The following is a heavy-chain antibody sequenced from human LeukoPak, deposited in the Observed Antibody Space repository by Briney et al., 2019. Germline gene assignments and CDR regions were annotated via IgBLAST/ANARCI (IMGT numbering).Heavy chain of an antibody. D-gene: IGHD3-3*01. CDR3: ARSLPSNYDFWSGYYMGYFDY. Sequence: PGGSLRLSCAASRFTFSSYGMHWVRQAPGKGLEWVTFILYDASYTYYADSVKGRFTISRDNSKNTLYLQMNSLRAEDTAVYYCARSLPSNYDFWSGYYMGYFDYWGQGTLVTVSS. CDR1: RFTFSSYG. J-gene: IGHJ4*02. CDR2: ILYDASYT. V-gene: IGHV3-30*02.